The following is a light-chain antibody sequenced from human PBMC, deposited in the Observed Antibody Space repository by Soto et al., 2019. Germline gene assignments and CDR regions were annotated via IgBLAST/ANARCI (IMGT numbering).Light chain of an antibody. V-gene: IGKV3-11*01. CDR1: QSVSSY. CDR2: DAS. Sequence: IVLTQSPATLSLSPGERATLSCRASQSVSSYLAWYQQKPGQAPRLLIYDASNRATGIPARFSGSGSGTDFTLTISSLEPEDFAVYYCQHRSHWSFPFVGG. J-gene: IGKJ4*01. CDR3: QHRSHWSFP.